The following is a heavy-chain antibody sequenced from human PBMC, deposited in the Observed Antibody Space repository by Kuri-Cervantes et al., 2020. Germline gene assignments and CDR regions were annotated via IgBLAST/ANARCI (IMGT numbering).Heavy chain of an antibody. CDR2: IIPIFGTA. CDR3: ARGGYSGSYSIFPIYYYYYMDV. D-gene: IGHD1-26*01. V-gene: IGHV1-69*05. J-gene: IGHJ6*03. Sequence: SVKVSCKASGGTFSSYAISWVRQAPGQGLEWMGGIIPIFGTANYAQKFQGRVTITMDESTSTAYMELSSLRSEDTAVYYCARGGYSGSYSIFPIYYYYYMDVWGKGTTVTVSS. CDR1: GGTFSSYA.